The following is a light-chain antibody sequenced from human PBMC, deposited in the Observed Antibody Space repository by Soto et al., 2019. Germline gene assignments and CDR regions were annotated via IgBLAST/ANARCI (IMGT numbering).Light chain of an antibody. Sequence: VPMNPTPSHLFSSFWGRGIPPFRASRSIGNWLAWYQQKPGKAPKLLIYKASSLESGAPTRFSGSGSGTDFTLTISSLQPEDFATYYCQQYNSYIFGPGTKVDIK. CDR2: KAS. CDR1: RSIGNW. J-gene: IGKJ3*01. CDR3: QQYNSYI. V-gene: IGKV1-5*03.